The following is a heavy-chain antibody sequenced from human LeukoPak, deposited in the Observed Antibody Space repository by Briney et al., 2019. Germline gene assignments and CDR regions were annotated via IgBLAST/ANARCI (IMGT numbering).Heavy chain of an antibody. Sequence: GGSLRLSCAASGFTFSSYSMNWVRQAPGKGLEWVSSISSSSSYIYCADSVKGRFTISRDNAKNSLYLQMNSLRAEDSAVYYCASFGPLRSTGIRADSPDYWGQGTLVTVSS. J-gene: IGHJ4*02. CDR3: ASFGPLRSTGIRADSPDY. D-gene: IGHD1-1*01. CDR1: GFTFSSYS. CDR2: ISSSSSYI. V-gene: IGHV3-21*01.